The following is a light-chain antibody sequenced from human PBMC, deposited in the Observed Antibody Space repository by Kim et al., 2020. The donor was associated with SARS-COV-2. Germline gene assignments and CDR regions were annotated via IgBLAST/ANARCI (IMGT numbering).Light chain of an antibody. CDR1: QRVSSSY. CDR3: QQYGSSPRVT. V-gene: IGKV3-20*01. CDR2: GAS. J-gene: IGKJ5*01. Sequence: QGERATPACRASQRVSSSYLAWYQQKPGQAPRLLIYGASSRATGIPDRFSGSGSGTDFTLTISRLEPEDFAVYYCQQYGSSPRVTFGQGTRLEIK.